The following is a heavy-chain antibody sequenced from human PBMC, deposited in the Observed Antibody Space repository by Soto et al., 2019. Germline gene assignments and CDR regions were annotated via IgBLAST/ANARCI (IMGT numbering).Heavy chain of an antibody. CDR1: GFTFSSYA. Sequence: GGSLRLSCAASGFTFSSYAMSWVRQAPGKGLEWVSAISGSGGSTYYADSVKGRFTISRDNSKNTLYLQMNSLRAEDTAVYYCAKDRGGAAAGRRGNWFDPWGQGTLVTVSS. CDR3: AKDRGGAAAGRRGNWFDP. J-gene: IGHJ5*02. D-gene: IGHD6-13*01. CDR2: ISGSGGST. V-gene: IGHV3-23*01.